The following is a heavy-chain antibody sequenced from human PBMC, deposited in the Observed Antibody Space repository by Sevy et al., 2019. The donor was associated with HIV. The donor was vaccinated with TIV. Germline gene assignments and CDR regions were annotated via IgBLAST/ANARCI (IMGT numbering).Heavy chain of an antibody. D-gene: IGHD4-17*01. J-gene: IGHJ4*02. V-gene: IGHV3-21*01. Sequence: GGSLRLSCVASGFPFSRHSMNWVRQAPGKGLEWVSSISSSGYIYPPDSLKGRFTISRDNAKNSVYLQMNSLRPEDTAVYYCARDEFGDYDFDSWGQVTLVTISS. CDR1: GFPFSRHS. CDR3: ARDEFGDYDFDS. CDR2: ISSSGYI.